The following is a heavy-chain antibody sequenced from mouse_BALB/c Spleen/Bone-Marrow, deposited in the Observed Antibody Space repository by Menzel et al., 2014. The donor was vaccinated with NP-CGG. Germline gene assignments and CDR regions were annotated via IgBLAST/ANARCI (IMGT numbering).Heavy chain of an antibody. CDR1: GYTFTSYT. V-gene: IGHV1-4*02. D-gene: IGHD2-3*01. Sequence: LQESAAELARPGASVKMSCKASGYTFTSYTMHWVKQRPGQGLEWIGYINPSSGYTEYNQKFKDKTTLTADKSSSTAYMQLSSLTSEDSAVYYCARDDGYLYAMDYWGQGTSVTVSS. J-gene: IGHJ4*01. CDR2: INPSSGYT. CDR3: ARDDGYLYAMDY.